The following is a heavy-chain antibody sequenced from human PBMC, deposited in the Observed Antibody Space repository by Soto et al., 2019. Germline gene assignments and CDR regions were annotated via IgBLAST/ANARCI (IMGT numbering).Heavy chain of an antibody. D-gene: IGHD6-13*01. CDR3: ARPLSSWTYYYGMDV. Sequence: PGESLKISCKGSGYSFTSYWIGWVRQMPGKGLEWMGIIYPGDSDTRYSPSFQGQVTISADKSISTAYLQWSSLTASDTAMYYCARPLSSWTYYYGMDVWGQGTTVTVSS. V-gene: IGHV5-51*01. J-gene: IGHJ6*02. CDR1: GYSFTSYW. CDR2: IYPGDSDT.